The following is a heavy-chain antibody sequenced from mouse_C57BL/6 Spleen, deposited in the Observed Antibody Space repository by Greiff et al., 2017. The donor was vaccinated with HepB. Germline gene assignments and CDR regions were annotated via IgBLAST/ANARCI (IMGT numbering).Heavy chain of an antibody. Sequence: VQLQQSGAELVKPGASVKLSCKASGYTFTSYWMQWVKQRPGQGLEWIGEIDPSDSYTNYNQKFKGKATLTVDTSSSTAYMQLSSLPSEDSAVYYCARGEDSDYWGQGTTLTVSS. CDR1: GYTFTSYW. CDR3: ARGEDSDY. V-gene: IGHV1-50*01. CDR2: IDPSDSYT. J-gene: IGHJ2*01.